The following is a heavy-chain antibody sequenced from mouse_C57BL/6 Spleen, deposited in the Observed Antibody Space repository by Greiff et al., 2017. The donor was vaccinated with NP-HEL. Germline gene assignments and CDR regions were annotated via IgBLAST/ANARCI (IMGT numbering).Heavy chain of an antibody. CDR3: ARYPHYYGRAMDY. CDR1: GYTFTDYY. D-gene: IGHD1-2*01. V-gene: IGHV1-26*01. CDR2: INPNNGGT. Sequence: EVQLQQSGPELVKPGASVKISCKASGYTFTDYYMNWVKQSHGKSLEWIGDINPNNGGTSYNQKFKGKATLTVDKSSSTAYMELRSLTSEDSAVYYCARYPHYYGRAMDYWGQGTSVTVSS. J-gene: IGHJ4*01.